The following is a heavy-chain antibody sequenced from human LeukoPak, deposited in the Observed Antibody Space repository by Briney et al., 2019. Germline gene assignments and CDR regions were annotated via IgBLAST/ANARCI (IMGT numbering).Heavy chain of an antibody. CDR2: IYHSGST. CDR3: ARRIAVQFDY. V-gene: IGHV4-39*01. D-gene: IGHD6-19*01. Sequence: PSETLSLTCTVSGGSISSSSYYWGWIRQPPWKGLEWIGSIYHSGSTYYNPSLMSRVTISVDTSKNQFSLKLSSVTAADTAVYYCARRIAVQFDYWGQGTLVTVSS. J-gene: IGHJ4*02. CDR1: GGSISSSSYY.